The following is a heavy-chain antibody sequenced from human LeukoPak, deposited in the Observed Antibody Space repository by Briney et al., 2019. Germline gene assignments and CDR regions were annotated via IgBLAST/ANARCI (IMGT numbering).Heavy chain of an antibody. D-gene: IGHD3-16*01. V-gene: IGHV1-8*01. CDR2: MNPNSGNT. CDR1: GYTFTSYD. J-gene: IGHJ4*02. CDR3: ASSLITIYGPGDY. Sequence: GASVKVSCKASGYTFTSYDINWVRQATGQGLEWMGWMNPNSGNTGYAQKFQGRVTMTRNTSISTAYMELSSRRSEDTAVYYCASSLITIYGPGDYWGQGTLVTVSS.